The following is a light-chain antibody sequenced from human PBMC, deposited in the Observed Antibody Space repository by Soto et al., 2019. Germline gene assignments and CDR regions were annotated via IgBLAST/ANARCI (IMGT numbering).Light chain of an antibody. CDR1: QSVSSK. CDR2: GAS. V-gene: IGKV3-15*01. J-gene: IGKJ4*01. Sequence: EIVMTQSPATLSVSPGERATLSCRASQSVSSKLAWYQQKPGQAPRLLIYGASTRATGIPARFSGSGSGTEFTLTINSLQSEDFAVYYCQQYNSWPPLTFGGGTKVDI. CDR3: QQYNSWPPLT.